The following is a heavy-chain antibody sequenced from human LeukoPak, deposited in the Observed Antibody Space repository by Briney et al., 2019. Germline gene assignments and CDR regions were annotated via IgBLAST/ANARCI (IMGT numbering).Heavy chain of an antibody. V-gene: IGHV3-23*01. CDR2: ISGSGDNT. Sequence: GGSLRLSCAASGFTFSTYAMSWVRQAPGRGLEWVSAISGSGDNTYYADSVKGRLTISRDNSKNTLSLQMNSLRAEDTAVYYCANNFVPSRSWGQGTLVTVSS. J-gene: IGHJ5*02. CDR3: ANNFVPSRS. D-gene: IGHD1-1*01. CDR1: GFTFSTYA.